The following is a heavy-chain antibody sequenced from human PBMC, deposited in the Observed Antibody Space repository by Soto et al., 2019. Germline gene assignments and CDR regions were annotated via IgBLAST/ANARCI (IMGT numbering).Heavy chain of an antibody. CDR2: IYTSGST. V-gene: IGHV4-4*07. Sequence: SETLSLTCTVSGGSISSYYWSWIRQPAGKGLEWIGRIYTSGSTNYNPSLKSRVTMSVDTSKNQFSLKLSSVTAADAAVYYCAGQQLALSYYYYYYGMDVWGQGTTVTVSS. CDR3: AGQQLALSYYYYYYGMDV. CDR1: GGSISSYY. D-gene: IGHD6-13*01. J-gene: IGHJ6*02.